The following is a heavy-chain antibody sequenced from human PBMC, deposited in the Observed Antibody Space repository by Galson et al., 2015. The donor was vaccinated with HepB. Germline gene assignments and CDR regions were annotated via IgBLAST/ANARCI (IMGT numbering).Heavy chain of an antibody. J-gene: IGHJ4*02. CDR3: ARETRGYSYGYYFDY. V-gene: IGHV3-53*04. CDR1: GFTVSSNY. D-gene: IGHD5-18*01. CDR2: IYSGGST. Sequence: SLRLSCAASGFTVSSNYMSWVRQAPGKGLEWVSVIYSGGSTYYADSVKGRFTISRHNSKNTLYLQMNSLRAEDTAVYYCARETRGYSYGYYFDYWGQETLVTVSS.